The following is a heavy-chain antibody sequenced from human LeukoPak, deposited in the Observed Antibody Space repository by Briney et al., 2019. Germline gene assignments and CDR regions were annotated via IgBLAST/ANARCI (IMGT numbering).Heavy chain of an antibody. D-gene: IGHD2-15*01. CDR1: GFTFSSYA. Sequence: GGSLRLSCAASGFTFSSYAMSWVRQAPGKGLEWVSAISGSGGSTYYADSVKGRFTISRDNSKNTLYLQMNSPKTEDTAVYYCTTEGYCSGGDCYSYDNWGQGTLVTVSS. J-gene: IGHJ4*02. CDR2: ISGSGGST. V-gene: IGHV3-23*01. CDR3: TTEGYCSGGDCYSYDN.